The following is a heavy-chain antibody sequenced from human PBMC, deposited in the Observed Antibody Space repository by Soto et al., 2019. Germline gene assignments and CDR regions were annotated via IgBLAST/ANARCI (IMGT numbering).Heavy chain of an antibody. CDR2: ISWDGGSI. CDR1: GFTFDGYM. J-gene: IGHJ5*01. CDR3: AKEGNGGASLDS. D-gene: IGHD2-21*01. V-gene: IGHV3-43*01. Sequence: GGSLRLSCEASGFTFDGYMMHWVRQAPGKGLEWISLISWDGGSIDYADSIKGRFTVSRDNSKNSLFLDMHSLETEDTAVYYCAKEGNGGASLDSWGQGTLVTVSS.